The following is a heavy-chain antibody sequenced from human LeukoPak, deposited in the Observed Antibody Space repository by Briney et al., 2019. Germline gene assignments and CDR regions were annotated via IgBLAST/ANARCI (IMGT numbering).Heavy chain of an antibody. V-gene: IGHV3-23*01. J-gene: IGHJ5*02. CDR3: ARDIDWGAFDA. Sequence: PGGSLRLSCAASGITFSSYGMSWVRQAPGKGLEWVSSISSTGGTTYYADSVKGRFTISRDNSKNTLYLQMNSLRAEDTAIYYCARDIDWGAFDAWGQGTLVTVSS. D-gene: IGHD3-9*01. CDR1: GITFSSYG. CDR2: ISSTGGTT.